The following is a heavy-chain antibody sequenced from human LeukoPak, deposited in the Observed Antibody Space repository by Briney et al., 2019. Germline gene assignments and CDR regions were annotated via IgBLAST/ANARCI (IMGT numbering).Heavy chain of an antibody. V-gene: IGHV3-23*01. CDR1: GFTFSSYA. Sequence: PGGSLRLSCAASGFTFSSYAMSWVRQAPGKGLEWVSAIGGSGGSTYYADSVKGRFTISRDNSKNTLYLQMNSLRAEDTAVYYCAKDHRDSGNYYYYYGLDVWGQGTMVTVSS. J-gene: IGHJ6*02. D-gene: IGHD1-26*01. CDR2: IGGSGGST. CDR3: AKDHRDSGNYYYYYGLDV.